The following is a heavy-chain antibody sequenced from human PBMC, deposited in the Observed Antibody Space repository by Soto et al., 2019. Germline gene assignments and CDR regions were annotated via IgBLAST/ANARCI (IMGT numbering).Heavy chain of an antibody. CDR1: GFTFSSYG. V-gene: IGHV3-74*01. CDR2: INTDGTTI. Sequence: GGSLRLSCAASGFTFSSYGMHWVRQAPGKGLEWVSRINTDGTTINYADSVKGRFTISRDNARNSLYLQINSLRGEDTAVYYCARAGSYRFDYWGQGTLVTAPQ. CDR3: ARAGSYRFDY. J-gene: IGHJ4*02. D-gene: IGHD3-16*02.